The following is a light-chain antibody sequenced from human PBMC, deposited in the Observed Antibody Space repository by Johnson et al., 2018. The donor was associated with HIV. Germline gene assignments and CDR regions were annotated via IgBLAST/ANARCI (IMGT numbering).Light chain of an antibody. CDR2: DNN. V-gene: IGLV1-51*01. CDR1: SSNIGNSY. Sequence: HSVLTQPPSVSAAPGQKVTISCSGSSSNIGNSYISWYQQLPGTAPKLLIYDNNKRPSGIPDRFSGSKSGTSATMGITGLQTGDEADYYCGTWDSSLSAGGVFGTGTKVTVL. CDR3: GTWDSSLSAGGV. J-gene: IGLJ1*01.